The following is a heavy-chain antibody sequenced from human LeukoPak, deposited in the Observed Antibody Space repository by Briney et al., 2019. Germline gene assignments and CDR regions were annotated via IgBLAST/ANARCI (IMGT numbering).Heavy chain of an antibody. CDR1: GGSISSSSYY. J-gene: IGHJ4*02. D-gene: IGHD3-10*01. CDR3: ARFLTMVRGVTDY. Sequence: PSETLSLTCTVSGGSISSSSYYWGWIRQPPGKGLEWIGSIYYSGSPYYNPSLKSRVTISVDTSKNQFSLKLSSVTAADTAVYYCARFLTMVRGVTDYWGQGTLVTVSS. CDR2: IYYSGSP. V-gene: IGHV4-39*07.